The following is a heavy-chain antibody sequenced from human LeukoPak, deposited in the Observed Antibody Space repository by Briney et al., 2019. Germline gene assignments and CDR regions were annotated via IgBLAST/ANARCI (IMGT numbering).Heavy chain of an antibody. CDR2: ISGSGGST. CDR1: GFTFSSYA. J-gene: IGHJ4*02. Sequence: PGGSLRLPCAASGFTFSSYAMSWVRQAPGKGLEWVSAISGSGGSTYYADSVKGRFTISRDNSKNTLYLQMNSLRAEDTAVYYCAKDRGVSNWYDYWGQGTLVTVSS. V-gene: IGHV3-23*01. D-gene: IGHD6-13*01. CDR3: AKDRGVSNWYDY.